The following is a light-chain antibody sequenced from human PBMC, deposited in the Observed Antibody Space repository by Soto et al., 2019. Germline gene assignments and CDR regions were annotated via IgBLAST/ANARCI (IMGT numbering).Light chain of an antibody. CDR2: GAS. CDR3: QQYGSSPYT. V-gene: IGKV3-20*01. J-gene: IGKJ2*01. CDR1: QSVSSSY. Sequence: EIVLTQSPGTLCLSPGERATLSCRASQSVSSSYLAWYQQKPGQAPRLLIYGASSRATGIPDRFSGSGSETDFTLTISRLEPEDFAVYYCQQYGSSPYTFGQGTKLEIK.